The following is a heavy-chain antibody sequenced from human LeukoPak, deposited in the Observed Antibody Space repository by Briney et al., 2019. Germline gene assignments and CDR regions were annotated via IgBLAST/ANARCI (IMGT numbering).Heavy chain of an antibody. V-gene: IGHV4-61*02. J-gene: IGHJ4*02. D-gene: IGHD3-10*01. CDR1: GGSISSGSYY. CDR3: ARESNRVRGVIRYFDY. Sequence: RPSETLSLTCTVSGGSISSGSYYWSWIRQPAGKGLEWIGRIYTSGSTNYNPSLKSRVTISVDTSKNQFSLKLSSVTAADMAVYYCARESNRVRGVIRYFDYWGQGTLVTVSS. CDR2: IYTSGST.